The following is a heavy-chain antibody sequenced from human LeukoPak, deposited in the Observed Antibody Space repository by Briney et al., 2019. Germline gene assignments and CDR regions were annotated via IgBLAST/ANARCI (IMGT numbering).Heavy chain of an antibody. D-gene: IGHD3-10*01. CDR3: ATDLHHLARGAFDI. V-gene: IGHV4-39*07. J-gene: IGHJ3*02. CDR2: IYYSGST. Sequence: SETLSLTCTVSGGSISSSSYYWGWIRQPPGKGLEWIGSIYYSGSTYYNPSLKSRVTISVDTSKNQFSLKLSSVTAADTAVYYCATDLHHLARGAFDIWGQGTMVTVSS. CDR1: GGSISSSSYY.